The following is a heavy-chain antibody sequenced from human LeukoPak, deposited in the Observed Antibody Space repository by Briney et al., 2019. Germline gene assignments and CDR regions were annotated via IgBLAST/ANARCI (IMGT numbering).Heavy chain of an antibody. Sequence: SETLSLTCSVSGTSITPYSWSWIRQPPGKGLEWIGYIYTSGSTNYNPSLKSRVTISVDTSKNQFSLKLSSVTAADTAVYYCARTIRTMVRGVINYYYYMDVWGKGTTVTVSS. CDR2: IYTSGST. CDR3: ARTIRTMVRGVINYYYYMDV. V-gene: IGHV4-4*09. D-gene: IGHD3-10*01. J-gene: IGHJ6*03. CDR1: GTSITPYS.